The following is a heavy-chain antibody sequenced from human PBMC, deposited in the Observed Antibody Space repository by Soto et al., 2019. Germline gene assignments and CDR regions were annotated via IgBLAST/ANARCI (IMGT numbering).Heavy chain of an antibody. CDR2: ISSSTSSI. D-gene: IGHD1-26*01. J-gene: IGHJ6*02. CDR1: GFTFSSYS. Sequence: PGGSLRLSCAASGFTFSSYSMNWVRQAPGKGLEWLSYISSSTSSIYYADSVKGRFTISRDNAKNTLYLQMNSLRDEDTAVYYCARDPAEYSGSYRYYYGMDVWGLGTMGAV. V-gene: IGHV3-48*02. CDR3: ARDPAEYSGSYRYYYGMDV.